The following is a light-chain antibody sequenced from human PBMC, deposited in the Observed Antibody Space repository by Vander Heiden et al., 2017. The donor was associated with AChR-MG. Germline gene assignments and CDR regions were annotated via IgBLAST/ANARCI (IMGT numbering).Light chain of an antibody. Sequence: DIVMTQSPDSLAVSLGERATINCKSSQSVLYSSKNKNYLAWYQQKPGQPPKLLIYWASTRESGVPDRFSGGGSGTDFTLTISSLQAEDVAVYYCHQYYGTPWTFGQGTKVEIK. J-gene: IGKJ1*01. CDR1: QSVLYSSKNKNY. CDR2: WAS. V-gene: IGKV4-1*01. CDR3: HQYYGTPWT.